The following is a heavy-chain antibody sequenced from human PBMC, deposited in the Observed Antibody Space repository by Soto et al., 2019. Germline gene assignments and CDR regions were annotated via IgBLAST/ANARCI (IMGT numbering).Heavy chain of an antibody. CDR1: GFTFSSYG. V-gene: IGHV3-30*18. J-gene: IGHJ4*02. CDR3: AKDGTYYYDSSGYYPTDY. Sequence: LRLSCAASGFTFSSYGMHWVRQAPDKGLEWVAVISYDGSNKYYADSVKGRFTISRDNSKNTLYLQMNSLRAEDTAVYYCAKDGTYYYDSSGYYPTDYWGQGTLVTVSS. CDR2: ISYDGSNK. D-gene: IGHD3-22*01.